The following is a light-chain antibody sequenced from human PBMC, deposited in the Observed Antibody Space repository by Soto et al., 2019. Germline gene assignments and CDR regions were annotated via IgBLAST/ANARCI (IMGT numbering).Light chain of an antibody. CDR3: KHYNTYSRT. Sequence: DIQMTQSPSTLSASVGDRVTVTCRASQSIGSWLAWHQQKPGKAPKVLIYDASSLESGVPSRFSGSGSGTEFTLTISSLQPDDFATYYCKHYNTYSRTFGQGTKGDI. CDR1: QSIGSW. J-gene: IGKJ1*01. CDR2: DAS. V-gene: IGKV1-5*01.